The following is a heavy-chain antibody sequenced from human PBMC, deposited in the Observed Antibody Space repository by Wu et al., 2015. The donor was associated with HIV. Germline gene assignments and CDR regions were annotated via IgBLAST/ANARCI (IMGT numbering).Heavy chain of an antibody. Sequence: QVQLVQSGAEVKKPGASVKVSCKASGYTFTAYYMHWVRQAPGRRALSGWEWISAYNGNTNYAQKLQGRVTMTTDTSTSTAYMELRSLRSDDTAVYYCARDPWRGSGWFDPWGDGTLVTVSS. D-gene: IGHD3-10*01. CDR1: GYTFTAYY. J-gene: IGHJ5*02. CDR2: ISAYNGNT. V-gene: IGHV1-18*04. CDR3: ARDPWRGSGWFDP.